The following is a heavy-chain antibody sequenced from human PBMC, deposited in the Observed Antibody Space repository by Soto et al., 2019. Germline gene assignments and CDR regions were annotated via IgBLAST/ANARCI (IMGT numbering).Heavy chain of an antibody. CDR3: ARESGPDGSGRYYFDY. J-gene: IGHJ4*02. CDR1: GGTFSSYT. D-gene: IGHD3-10*01. CDR2: IIPILGIA. Sequence: QVQLVQSGAEVKKPGSSVKVSCKASGGTFSSYTISWVRQAPGQGLEWMGRIIPILGIANYAQKFQGRVTITADKSTSTAYMGLCSLRSEDTAVYYCARESGPDGSGRYYFDYWGQGTLVTVSS. V-gene: IGHV1-69*08.